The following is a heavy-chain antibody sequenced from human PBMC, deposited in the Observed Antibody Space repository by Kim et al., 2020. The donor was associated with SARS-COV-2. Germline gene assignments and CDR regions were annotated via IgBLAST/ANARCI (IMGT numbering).Heavy chain of an antibody. J-gene: IGHJ4*02. D-gene: IGHD3-22*01. CDR1: GFTFSSYA. CDR2: ISGSGGST. CDR3: AKDLYYYDSSGYYFGTDY. Sequence: GGSLRLSCAASGFTFSSYAMSWVRQAPGKGLEWVSAISGSGGSTYYADSVKGRFTISRDNSKNTLYLQMNSLRAEDTAVYYCAKDLYYYDSSGYYFGTDYWGQGTLVTVSS. V-gene: IGHV3-23*01.